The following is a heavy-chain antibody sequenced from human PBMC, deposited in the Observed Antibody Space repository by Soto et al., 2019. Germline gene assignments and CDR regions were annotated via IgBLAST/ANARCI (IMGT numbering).Heavy chain of an antibody. J-gene: IGHJ4*02. CDR1: GYSFTNNW. Sequence: PGESLKISCQASGYSFTNNWIAWVRQMPGKGLEWMGMIFPGDSDTRYSPCSQGQVILSADKSVSTAYLQWSSLKASDTAMYYCARQPLDDGDYDVLDYWGQGTLVTVSS. CDR2: IFPGDSDT. D-gene: IGHD4-17*01. CDR3: ARQPLDDGDYDVLDY. V-gene: IGHV5-51*01.